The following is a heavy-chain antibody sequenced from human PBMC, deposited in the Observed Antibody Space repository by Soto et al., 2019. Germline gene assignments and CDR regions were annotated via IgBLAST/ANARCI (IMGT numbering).Heavy chain of an antibody. CDR1: GFPVSSNY. V-gene: IGHV3-53*01. CDR2: IYSGGDT. J-gene: IGHJ6*02. Sequence: PGGSLRLSCAAFGFPVSSNYMSWVRQAPGKGLEWVSVIYSGGDTYYADSVKGRFTISRDNSKNTLYLQMNSLRAEDTAVYYCVSLDYYYYYGMDVWGQGTTVTVSS. CDR3: VSLDYYYYYGMDV.